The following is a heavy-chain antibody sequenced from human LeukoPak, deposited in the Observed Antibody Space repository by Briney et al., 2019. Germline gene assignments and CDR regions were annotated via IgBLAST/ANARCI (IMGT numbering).Heavy chain of an antibody. V-gene: IGHV3-48*01. J-gene: IGHJ4*02. CDR3: ARVIEENWNERYFDY. CDR2: ISSSSSTI. Sequence: GGSLRLSCAASGFTFSSYSMNWVRQAPGKGLEWVSYISSSSSTIYYADSVKGRFTISRDNTKNSLYLQMNSLRAEDTAVYYCARVIEENWNERYFDYWGQGTLVTVSS. CDR1: GFTFSSYS. D-gene: IGHD1-1*01.